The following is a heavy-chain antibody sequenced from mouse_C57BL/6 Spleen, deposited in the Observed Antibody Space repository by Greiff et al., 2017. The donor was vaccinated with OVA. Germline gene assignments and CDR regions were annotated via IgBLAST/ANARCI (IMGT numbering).Heavy chain of an antibody. J-gene: IGHJ2*01. CDR3: ASIWDDFDY. CDR1: GYTFTSYW. D-gene: IGHD4-1*01. Sequence: QVQLQQPGAELVMPGASVKLSCKASGYTFTSYWMHWVKQRPGQGLEWIGEIDPSDSYTNYNQKFKGKATITADTSSNTAYLQLSSLTSEDTAIYYCASIWDDFDYWGQGTTLTVSS. V-gene: IGHV1-69*01. CDR2: IDPSDSYT.